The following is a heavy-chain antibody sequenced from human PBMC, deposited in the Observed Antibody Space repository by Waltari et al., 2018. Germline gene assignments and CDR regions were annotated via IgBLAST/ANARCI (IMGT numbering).Heavy chain of an antibody. CDR2: ITSDGTDT. J-gene: IGHJ6*02. CDR1: GFTFNNFD. CDR3: VKALFASGMKYGVDV. V-gene: IGHV3-23*01. D-gene: IGHD1-1*01. Sequence: EVQLLESGGGLVQHGGSLRLSCIASGFTFNNFDVRWVRQASGKGLEWVSHITSDGTDTYYADSVKGRFTVSRDDSRKTLFLHMSSLRAADTALYYCVKALFASGMKYGVDVWGQGTRVTVSS.